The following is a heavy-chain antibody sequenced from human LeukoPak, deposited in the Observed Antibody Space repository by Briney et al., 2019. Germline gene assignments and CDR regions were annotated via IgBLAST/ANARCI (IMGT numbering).Heavy chain of an antibody. CDR1: GFTFSDYY. CDR2: ISSSSSYI. V-gene: IGHV3-11*06. Sequence: GGSLRLSCAASGFTFSDYYMSWIRQAPGKGLEWVSYISSSSSYIYYADSVKGRFTISRDNAKNSLYLQMNSLRAEDTAVYYCASLPTYYDFWSGLEGDSYWGQGTLVTVSS. J-gene: IGHJ4*02. D-gene: IGHD3-3*01. CDR3: ASLPTYYDFWSGLEGDSY.